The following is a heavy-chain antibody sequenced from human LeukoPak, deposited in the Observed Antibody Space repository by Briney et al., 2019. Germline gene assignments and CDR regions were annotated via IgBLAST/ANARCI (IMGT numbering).Heavy chain of an antibody. D-gene: IGHD1-26*01. J-gene: IGHJ5*02. V-gene: IGHV3-23*01. CDR2: ISGSGAST. CDR1: GSTSSTYA. CDR3: ARWGGSFSSRFDP. Sequence: GGSLRLSCAASGSTSSTYAMSWVRQDPGKGLEWVSAISGSGASTYYADSVTGRFTISRDNSKNTVFLHMKTLRVEDTALYYCARWGGSFSSRFDPWGQGTLVTVSS.